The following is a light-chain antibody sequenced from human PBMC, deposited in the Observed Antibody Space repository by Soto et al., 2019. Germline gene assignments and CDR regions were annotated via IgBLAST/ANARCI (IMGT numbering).Light chain of an antibody. CDR3: QQYNKWPRT. J-gene: IGKJ1*01. CDR2: DAS. V-gene: IGKV3-15*01. CDR1: QSVSSN. Sequence: EIVMTQSPSTLSVSPGERVTLSCRASQSVSSNLVWYHQKPGQAPRLLIYDASTMATGIPARYSGSGSGTEFNFTISSLQSEDFAVYFCQQYNKWPRTFGEGTKVDIK.